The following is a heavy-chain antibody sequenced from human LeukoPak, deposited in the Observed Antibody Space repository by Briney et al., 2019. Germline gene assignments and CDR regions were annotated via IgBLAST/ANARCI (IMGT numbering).Heavy chain of an antibody. V-gene: IGHV3-21*01. Sequence: PGGSLRLSCAASGFTFSNYNMNWVRQAPGKGLEWVSTISSSRSSYIYYADSVKGRFTISRDNAKNSLYLQMNSLRAEDTAVYYCAPLAGTVRGQGTLVTVSS. D-gene: IGHD6-13*01. J-gene: IGHJ4*02. CDR3: APLAGTV. CDR1: GFTFSNYN. CDR2: ISSSRSSYI.